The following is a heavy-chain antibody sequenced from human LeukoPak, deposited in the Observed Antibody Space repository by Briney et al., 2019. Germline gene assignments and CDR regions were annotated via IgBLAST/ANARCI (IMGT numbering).Heavy chain of an antibody. CDR3: ARSTAARFGT. CDR1: GYSISSGYY. V-gene: IGHV4-38-2*01. CDR2: IYHSGST. Sequence: PSETLSLTCAVSGYSISSGYYWGWIRQPPGKGLEWIGSIYHSGSTYYNPSLKSRVTISVDTSKNQFSLKLSSVTAADTAVYYCARSTAARFGTWGQGTLVTASS. J-gene: IGHJ4*02. D-gene: IGHD6-13*01.